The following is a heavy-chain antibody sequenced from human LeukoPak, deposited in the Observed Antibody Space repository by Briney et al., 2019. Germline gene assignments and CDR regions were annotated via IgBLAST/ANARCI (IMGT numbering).Heavy chain of an antibody. V-gene: IGHV3-21*01. D-gene: IGHD6-13*01. CDR3: ARDLTPSAAGFDY. CDR1: GFTFSSYS. J-gene: IGHJ4*02. CDR2: ISSSSSYI. Sequence: GGSLRLSCAASGFTFSSYSMNWVRQAPGKGLEWVSSISSSSSYIYYADSVKGRFTISRDNAKNSLYLQMNSLRAEDTAVYYCARDLTPSAAGFDYWGQGTLVTVSS.